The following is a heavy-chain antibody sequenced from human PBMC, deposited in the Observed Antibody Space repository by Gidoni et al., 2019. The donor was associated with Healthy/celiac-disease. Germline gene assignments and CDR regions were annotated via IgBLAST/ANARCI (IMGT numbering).Heavy chain of an antibody. D-gene: IGHD3-9*01. Sequence: QVQLAESRGGVVQPGRSLRLSCAPSGFPSSTLAMHWVRQVPGKGLEWVAVISYDGRNQYYADSVKGRFTISRDNSKNTLYLQMNSLRAEDTAVYYCARVLSEYDLLTGHDAFDIWGQGTMVTVSS. CDR1: GFPSSTLA. CDR2: ISYDGRNQ. CDR3: ARVLSEYDLLTGHDAFDI. V-gene: IGHV3-30*04. J-gene: IGHJ3*02.